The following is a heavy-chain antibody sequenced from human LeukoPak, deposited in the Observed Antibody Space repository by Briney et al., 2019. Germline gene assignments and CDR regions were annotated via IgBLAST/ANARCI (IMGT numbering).Heavy chain of an antibody. J-gene: IGHJ5*02. D-gene: IGHD6-13*01. Sequence: KSSETLSLTCAVYGGSFSGYYWSWLRQPPGKGLEWLGEINHSGSTNYNPSLKSRVTISVDTSKNQFSLKLSSVTAADTAVYYCARGFYSSSWYYWFDPWGQGTLVTVSS. CDR2: INHSGST. CDR1: GGSFSGYY. V-gene: IGHV4-34*01. CDR3: ARGFYSSSWYYWFDP.